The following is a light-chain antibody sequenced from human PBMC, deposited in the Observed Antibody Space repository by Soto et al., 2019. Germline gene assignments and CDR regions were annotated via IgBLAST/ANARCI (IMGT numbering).Light chain of an antibody. V-gene: IGLV2-14*01. CDR2: EVS. Sequence: QSVLTQPPSASGSPGQSVTISCSGTKNDIGVYDFVSWYQHHPGKAPRLIIYEVSNRPSGVSNRFSGSKSGNTASLTISGLQAEDEADYYCSSYTRSSTLVVFGGGTKLTVL. J-gene: IGLJ2*01. CDR3: SSYTRSSTLVV. CDR1: KNDIGVYDF.